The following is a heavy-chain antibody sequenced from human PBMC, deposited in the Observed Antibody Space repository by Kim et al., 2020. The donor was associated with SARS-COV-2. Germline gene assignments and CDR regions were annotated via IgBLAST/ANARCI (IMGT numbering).Heavy chain of an antibody. CDR1: GFSFSSYS. Sequence: GGSLRLSCAASGFSFSSYSMNWVRQAPGKGLEWVSSISSSSTYINYADTLKGRFTISRDNAKNSLYLQMNSLRAEDTAVYYCARLSTVVGGTPGVGMDVWGQGTTVTVSS. J-gene: IGHJ6*02. CDR3: ARLSTVVGGTPGVGMDV. CDR2: ISSSSTYI. V-gene: IGHV3-21*01. D-gene: IGHD1-26*01.